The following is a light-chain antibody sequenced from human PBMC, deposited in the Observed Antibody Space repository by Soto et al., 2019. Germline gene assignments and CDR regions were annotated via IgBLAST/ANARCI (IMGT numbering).Light chain of an antibody. CDR2: GAS. J-gene: IGKJ1*01. V-gene: IGKV3-15*01. CDR1: QSVSSN. Sequence: EIVMTQSPATLSVSPGERATLSCRASQSVSSNLAWYQQKPGQAPRLLIYGASTMATGIPTRFSGSGSGTEFTLTISSMQSEDFAVYYCKQYTNWPPWTFGQGTKVEIK. CDR3: KQYTNWPPWT.